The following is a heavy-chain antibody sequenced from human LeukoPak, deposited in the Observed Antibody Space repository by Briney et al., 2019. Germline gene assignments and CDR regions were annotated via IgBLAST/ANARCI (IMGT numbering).Heavy chain of an antibody. Sequence: GASVKVSCKVSGYTLTELSMHWVRQAPGKGLEWMGGFDPEDGEAIYAQKFQGRVTMTEDTSTDTAYMELSSLRSEDTAVYYCATGRTLEWSIYYFDYWGQGTLVTVSS. D-gene: IGHD3-3*01. V-gene: IGHV1-24*01. CDR3: ATGRTLEWSIYYFDY. J-gene: IGHJ4*02. CDR2: FDPEDGEA. CDR1: GYTLTELS.